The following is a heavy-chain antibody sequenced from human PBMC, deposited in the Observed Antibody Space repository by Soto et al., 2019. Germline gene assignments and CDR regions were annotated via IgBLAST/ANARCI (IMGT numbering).Heavy chain of an antibody. Sequence: SETLSLTCVVSGNSISTTNWWSWVRQSPGKGLEWIGEIYHSGSTNYNPSLKSRVTISVDKSKNQFSLKLSSVTAADTAVYYCARDVGYHYDGSPSGQFDFWGQGTLVTVS. J-gene: IGHJ4*02. D-gene: IGHD3-22*01. CDR2: IYHSGST. V-gene: IGHV4-4*02. CDR1: GNSISTTNW. CDR3: ARDVGYHYDGSPSGQFDF.